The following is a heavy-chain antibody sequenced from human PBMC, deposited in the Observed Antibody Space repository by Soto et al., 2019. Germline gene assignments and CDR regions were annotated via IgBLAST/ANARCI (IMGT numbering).Heavy chain of an antibody. CDR2: ISAYNGNT. Sequence: QVPLVQSGAEVKKPGASVKVSCKASGYTFTSYGISWVRQAPGQGLEWMGWISAYNGNTNYAQKLQGRVTMTTDTSTSTAYMELRSLRSDDTAVYYCARISSQNSVTIFGVVIIRNDWYFDLWGRGTLVTVSS. J-gene: IGHJ2*01. V-gene: IGHV1-18*01. D-gene: IGHD3-3*01. CDR1: GYTFTSYG. CDR3: ARISSQNSVTIFGVVIIRNDWYFDL.